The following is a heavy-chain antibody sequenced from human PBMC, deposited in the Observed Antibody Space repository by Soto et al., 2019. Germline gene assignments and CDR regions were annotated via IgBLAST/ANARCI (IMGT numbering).Heavy chain of an antibody. J-gene: IGHJ5*02. CDR3: ATGSLPSRTFDP. Sequence: ASVKVSCKASGYTFTGYYMHWVRQAPGQGLEWMGWINPNSGGTNYAQKFQGRVTMTRDTSISTAYMELSRLRSDDTAVYYCATGSLPSRTFDPWGQRTLVTVSS. CDR1: GYTFTGYY. CDR2: INPNSGGT. D-gene: IGHD6-19*01. V-gene: IGHV1-2*02.